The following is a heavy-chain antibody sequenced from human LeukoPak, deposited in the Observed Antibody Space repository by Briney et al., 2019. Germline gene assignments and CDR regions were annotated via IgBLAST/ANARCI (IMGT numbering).Heavy chain of an antibody. Sequence: ASVKVSCKASGYAFTSYYMHWVRQAPGQGLEWMGWISAYNSAYNGNTHYAQKLQGRVTMTTDTSTNTGYMELRSLRSDDTAVYYCAREYGSGSYTGIDYWGQGTLVTVSS. J-gene: IGHJ4*02. D-gene: IGHD3-10*01. CDR2: ISAYNSAYNGNT. CDR1: GYAFTSYY. V-gene: IGHV1-18*04. CDR3: AREYGSGSYTGIDY.